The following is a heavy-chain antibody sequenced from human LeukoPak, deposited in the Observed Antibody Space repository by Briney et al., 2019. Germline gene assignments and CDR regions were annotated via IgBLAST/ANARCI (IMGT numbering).Heavy chain of an antibody. CDR3: ARGGRITMIVVPPLDY. CDR2: IYHSGST. D-gene: IGHD3-22*01. Sequence: SETLSLTCTVSGYSISSGYYWGWIRQPPGKGLEWIGSIYHSGSTYYNPSLKSRVTISVDTSKNQFSLKLSSVTAADTAVYYCARGGRITMIVVPPLDYWGQGTLVTVSS. J-gene: IGHJ4*02. V-gene: IGHV4-38-2*02. CDR1: GYSISSGYY.